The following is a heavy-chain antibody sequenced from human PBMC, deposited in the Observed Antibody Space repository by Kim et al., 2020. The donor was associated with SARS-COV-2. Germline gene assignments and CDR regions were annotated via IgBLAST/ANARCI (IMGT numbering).Heavy chain of an antibody. CDR2: IYSGGST. Sequence: GGSLRLSCAASGFTVSSNYMSWVRQAPGKGLEWVSVIYSGGSTYYADSVKGRFTISRDNSKNTLYLQMNSLRAEDTAVYYCARVRGVIMWGWFDPWGQGTLVTVSS. CDR1: GFTVSSNY. V-gene: IGHV3-66*02. CDR3: ARVRGVIMWGWFDP. J-gene: IGHJ5*02. D-gene: IGHD3-10*01.